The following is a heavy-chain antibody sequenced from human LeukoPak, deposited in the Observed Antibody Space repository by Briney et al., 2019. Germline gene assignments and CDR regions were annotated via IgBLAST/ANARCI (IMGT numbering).Heavy chain of an antibody. CDR1: GGTFSSYA. V-gene: IGHV1-69*06. J-gene: IGHJ6*04. CDR2: IIPIFGTA. Sequence: SVKVSCKASGGTFSSYAISWVRQAPGQGLEWMGGIIPIFGTANYAQKFQGRVTVTADKSTSTAYMELSSLRSEDTAVYYCATTGYCSGGSCYGEYYYGMDVWGKGTTVTVSS. CDR3: ATTGYCSGGSCYGEYYYGMDV. D-gene: IGHD2-15*01.